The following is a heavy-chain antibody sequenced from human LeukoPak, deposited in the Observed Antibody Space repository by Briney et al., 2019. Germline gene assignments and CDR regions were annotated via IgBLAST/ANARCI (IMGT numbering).Heavy chain of an antibody. CDR2: INHSGST. V-gene: IGHV4-61*10. D-gene: IGHD3-9*01. CDR1: GDSISSGDNY. Sequence: SETLSLTCTVSGDSISSGDNYWSWIRQPAGKGLEWIGEINHSGSTNYNPSLKSRVTISVDTSKNQFSLKLSSVTAADTAVYYCARSLRYFDWLANEFDYWGQGTLVTVSS. J-gene: IGHJ4*02. CDR3: ARSLRYFDWLANEFDY.